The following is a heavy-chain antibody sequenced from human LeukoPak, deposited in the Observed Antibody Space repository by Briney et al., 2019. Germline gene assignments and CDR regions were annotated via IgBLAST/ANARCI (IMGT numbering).Heavy chain of an antibody. J-gene: IGHJ4*02. CDR2: ISYDGSNK. D-gene: IGHD3-10*01. CDR1: GFTFSSYA. Sequence: GRSLRLSCAASGFTFSSYAMHWVRQAPGKGLEWVAVISYDGSNKYYADSVKGRFTISRDNSKNTLYLQMNSLRAADTAVYYCARAPDPGSPDYWGQGTLVTVSS. V-gene: IGHV3-30*04. CDR3: ARAPDPGSPDY.